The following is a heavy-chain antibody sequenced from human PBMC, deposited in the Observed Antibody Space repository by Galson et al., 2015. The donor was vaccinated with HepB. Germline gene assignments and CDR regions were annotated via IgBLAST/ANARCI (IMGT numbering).Heavy chain of an antibody. D-gene: IGHD6-13*01. V-gene: IGHV4-59*08. CDR3: ARGGIARYYFDY. CDR2: IYYSGST. CDR1: GGSISSYY. J-gene: IGHJ4*02. Sequence: ETLSLTCTVSGGSISSYYWSWIRPPPGKGLEWIGYIYYSGSTNYNPSLKSRVTISVDTSKNQFSLKLSSVTAADTAVYYCARGGIARYYFDYWGQGTLVTVSS.